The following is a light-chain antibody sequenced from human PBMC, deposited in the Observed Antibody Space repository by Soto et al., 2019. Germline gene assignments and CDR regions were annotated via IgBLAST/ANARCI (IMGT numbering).Light chain of an antibody. V-gene: IGKV1-5*03. Sequence: DIQMTQSPSTLSASVGDRVTITCRASQSISSWLAWYQQKPGKAPKLLIYKATSLESGVPSRFSGSGSGTEFTLTISSLQPDDFATYDCQHYNSYPLTFGPGTKVDIK. J-gene: IGKJ3*01. CDR1: QSISSW. CDR2: KAT. CDR3: QHYNSYPLT.